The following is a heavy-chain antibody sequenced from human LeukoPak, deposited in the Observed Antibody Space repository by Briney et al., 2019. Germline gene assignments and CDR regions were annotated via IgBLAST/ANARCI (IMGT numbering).Heavy chain of an antibody. CDR1: GGSISSYY. CDR3: ARVDYAFDH. CDR2: IYYSGST. D-gene: IGHD4-17*01. Sequence: SETLSLTCTVSGGSISSYYWSWLRQPPGKGREGIGYIYYSGSTNYNPSLTSRVTISVDTSKNQFSLKLSSVTAADTAVYYCARVDYAFDHWGQGTLVTVSS. V-gene: IGHV4-59*01. J-gene: IGHJ5*02.